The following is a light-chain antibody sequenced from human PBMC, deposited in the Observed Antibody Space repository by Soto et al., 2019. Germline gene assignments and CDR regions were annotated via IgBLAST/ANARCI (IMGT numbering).Light chain of an antibody. CDR2: GAS. J-gene: IGKJ4*01. CDR1: QTIGSNY. Sequence: ESVLTQSPGTLSLSPGERATLSCRASQTIGSNYLAWYQQKPGQSPRVLIYGASIRVAGIPARFSGSGSGTDFTLTISRLEPEDFAVYFCQQYGSSRLTFGGGTTVEIK. V-gene: IGKV3-20*01. CDR3: QQYGSSRLT.